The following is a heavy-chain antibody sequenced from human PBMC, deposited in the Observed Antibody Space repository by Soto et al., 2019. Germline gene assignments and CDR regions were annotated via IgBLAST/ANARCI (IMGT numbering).Heavy chain of an antibody. CDR2: IIPIFGTA. J-gene: IGHJ4*02. CDR1: GGTFSSYA. CDR3: AWWVAEGSATAPHFDY. V-gene: IGHV1-69*01. Sequence: QVQLVQSGAEVKKPGSSVKVSCKASGGTFSSYAISWVRQAPGQGLEWMGGIIPIFGTANYAQKFQGRVTITADETTRTDYKELSSRSDEDTAEYYWAWWVAEGSATAPHFDYWGQGTLVTVSS. D-gene: IGHD2-15*01.